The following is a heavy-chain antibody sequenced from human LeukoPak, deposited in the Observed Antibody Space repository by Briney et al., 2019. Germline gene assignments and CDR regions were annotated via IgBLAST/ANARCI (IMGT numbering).Heavy chain of an antibody. CDR2: ISGSGVST. D-gene: IGHD6-13*01. J-gene: IGHJ4*02. V-gene: IGHV3-23*01. CDR3: AKDSSSSWYSYYFDY. Sequence: GGSLRLSCAASAFTFSSYAMSWVRQAPGKGLECVSAISGSGVSTYYADSVKGRFTISRDNSKSTLYLQMNSLRAEDTAVYYCAKDSSSSWYSYYFDYWGQGTLVTVSS. CDR1: AFTFSSYA.